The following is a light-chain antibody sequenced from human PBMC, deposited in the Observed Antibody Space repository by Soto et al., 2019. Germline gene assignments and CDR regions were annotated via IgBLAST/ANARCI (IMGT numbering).Light chain of an antibody. CDR2: EVT. V-gene: IGLV2-14*01. CDR1: SSDVGGYNY. Sequence: QSVLTQPASVSGSLGQSITISCTGTSSDVGGYNYVSWYQQHPGKDPKFVIFEVTNRPSGVSSRFSGSKSGNTASLTVSGLQAEDEGDYYCSSYTSSSTVLFGGGTKLTVL. J-gene: IGLJ2*01. CDR3: SSYTSSSTVL.